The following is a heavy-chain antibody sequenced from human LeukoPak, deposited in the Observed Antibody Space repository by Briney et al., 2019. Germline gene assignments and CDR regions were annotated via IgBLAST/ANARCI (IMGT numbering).Heavy chain of an antibody. V-gene: IGHV3-21*01. D-gene: IGHD1-26*01. Sequence: GGSLRLSCAASGFTFSSYSMNWVRQAPGKGLEWVSSINSSSGYIYYADSVKGRFTISRDNAKNSLYLQMNSLRAEDTAVYYCARDLVGATWSAPRAFDYWGQGTLVTVSS. CDR3: ARDLVGATWSAPRAFDY. CDR2: INSSSGYI. CDR1: GFTFSSYS. J-gene: IGHJ4*02.